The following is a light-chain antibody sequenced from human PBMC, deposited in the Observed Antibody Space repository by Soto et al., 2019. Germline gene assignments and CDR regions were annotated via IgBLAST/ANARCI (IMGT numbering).Light chain of an antibody. CDR1: SSNIGSNT. CDR3: AAWDDSLNGWV. J-gene: IGLJ3*02. V-gene: IGLV1-44*01. CDR2: SNN. Sequence: QSVLTQPPSASGTPGQRVTISCSGSSSNIGSNTVNWYQQLPGTAPKLLIYSNNQRPSGVPDRFSGSKSYTSASLAISGLQSEDEAEYYCAAWDDSLNGWVFGGGTKLTVL.